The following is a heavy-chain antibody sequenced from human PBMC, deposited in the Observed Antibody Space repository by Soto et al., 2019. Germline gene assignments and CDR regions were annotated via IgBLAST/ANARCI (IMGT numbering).Heavy chain of an antibody. V-gene: IGHV1-58*02. CDR3: SADRPDIGVGWWV. J-gene: IGHJ6*02. CDR1: GSGFISSG. Sequence: SVKVSCKASGSGFISSGIQWVRQAHGQRLEWIGWIVVASGQTNYAQNFRGRVAITRDTSTATAYIELTGLTSEDTAVYFCSADRPDIGVGWWVWGQGTTVT. D-gene: IGHD2-15*01. CDR2: IVVASGQT.